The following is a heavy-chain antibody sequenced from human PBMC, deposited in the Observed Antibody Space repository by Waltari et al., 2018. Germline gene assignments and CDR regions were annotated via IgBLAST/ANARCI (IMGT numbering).Heavy chain of an antibody. CDR3: GRGYNDRRLDY. CDR2: IKHDGTGT. J-gene: IGHJ4*02. Sequence: EVQLVESGGGLVQPGGSLRLSCEVSGFTFSNDWMHWVRQVPGKGLVWVSRIKHDGTGTIYADSVQGRFTISRDNGKNTLYLQMNSLRGEDTAVYFCGRGYNDRRLDYWGQGTLVTVSS. CDR1: GFTFSNDW. V-gene: IGHV3-74*01. D-gene: IGHD3-22*01.